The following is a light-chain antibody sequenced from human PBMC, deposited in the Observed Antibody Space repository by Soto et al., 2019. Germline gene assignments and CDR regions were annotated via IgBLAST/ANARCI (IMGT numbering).Light chain of an antibody. CDR2: AAS. CDR3: QQSYSTPFS. Sequence: DVQMTQSPSSLSASVVDRITITFRAGQSISTYLNWYQQKAGKDPKLLIYAASSLQSGVPSRFSGGGSGADFTLTITTLQPEDFATYYCQQSYSTPFSFGPGTKVDIK. V-gene: IGKV1-39*01. CDR1: QSISTY. J-gene: IGKJ3*01.